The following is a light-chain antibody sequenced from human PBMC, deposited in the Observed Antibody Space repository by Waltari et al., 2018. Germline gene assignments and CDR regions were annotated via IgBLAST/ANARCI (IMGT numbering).Light chain of an antibody. CDR2: AAS. CDR1: RAISNR. Sequence: DIQMTQSPSSVSASVGDRVTITCRASRAISNRLAWYQQKAGRAPNLLIYAASSLQGGVPSRFSGRSSGTDFTLTISSLQPEDFATYFCQQGYSFPLTFGGGTRVEIK. CDR3: QQGYSFPLT. J-gene: IGKJ4*01. V-gene: IGKV1-12*01.